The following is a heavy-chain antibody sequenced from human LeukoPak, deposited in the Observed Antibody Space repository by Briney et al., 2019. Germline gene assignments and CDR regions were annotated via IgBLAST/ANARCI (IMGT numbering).Heavy chain of an antibody. J-gene: IGHJ4*02. CDR1: GGSFSGYY. CDR2: INHSGST. V-gene: IGHV4-34*01. Sequence: PSETLSLTCAVYGGSFSGYYWSWIRPPPGKGLEWIGEINHSGSTNYNPSLKSRVTISVDTSKNQFSLKLSSVTAADTAVYYCARGNPFDYWGQGTLVTVSS. CDR3: ARGNPFDY.